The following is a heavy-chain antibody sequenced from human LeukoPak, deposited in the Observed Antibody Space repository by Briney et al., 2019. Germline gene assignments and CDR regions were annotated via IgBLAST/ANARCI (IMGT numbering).Heavy chain of an antibody. CDR3: ADNKKAGYFDY. CDR2: IYYSGST. Sequence: SETLSLTCTASGGSISSSSYYWGWIRQPPGKGLEWIGSIYYSGSTYYNPSLKSRVTISVDTSKNQFSLKLSSVTAADTAVYYCADNKKAGYFDYWGQGTLVTVSS. CDR1: GGSISSSSYY. V-gene: IGHV4-39*01. J-gene: IGHJ4*02. D-gene: IGHD1-14*01.